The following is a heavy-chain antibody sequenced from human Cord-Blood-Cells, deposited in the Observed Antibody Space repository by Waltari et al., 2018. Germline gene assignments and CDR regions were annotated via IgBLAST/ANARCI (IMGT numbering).Heavy chain of an antibody. CDR1: GYTFTGYY. Sequence: QVQLVQSGAEVKKPGASVKVSCKASGYTFTGYYMPRVRQAPGQGLEWMGWINPNSGGTNYAQKFQGWVTMTRDTSISTAYMELSRLRSDDTAVYYCARASITGDDAFDIWGQGTMVTVSS. CDR3: ARASITGDDAFDI. D-gene: IGHD7-27*01. J-gene: IGHJ3*02. V-gene: IGHV1-2*04. CDR2: INPNSGGT.